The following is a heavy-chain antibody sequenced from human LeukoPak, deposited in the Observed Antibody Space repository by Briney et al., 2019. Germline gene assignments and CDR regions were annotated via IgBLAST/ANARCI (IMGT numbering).Heavy chain of an antibody. CDR3: ARGGVESAGRYYFDY. J-gene: IGHJ4*02. D-gene: IGHD3-3*01. Sequence: PGGSLRLSCAASGFTFSSDYMSWVRQAPGKGLEWVSVIYPGGSTHYTDSVKGRFTISRDNSKNTLYLQMNSLRGEDTAVYYCARGGVESAGRYYFDYWGQGTLLTVSS. CDR2: IYPGGST. V-gene: IGHV3-66*01. CDR1: GFTFSSDY.